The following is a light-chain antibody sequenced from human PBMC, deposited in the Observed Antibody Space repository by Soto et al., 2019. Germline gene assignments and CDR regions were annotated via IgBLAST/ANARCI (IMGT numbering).Light chain of an antibody. CDR3: SSYAGGGV. Sequence: QSALTQPPSASGSPGQSVAISCTGTSSDVGGYNYVSWYQQHPGKAPKLIIYEVTKRPSGVPDRFSGSKSGNTASLTVSGLQAEDEADYYCSSYAGGGVFGGGTKVTVL. CDR2: EVT. J-gene: IGLJ3*02. V-gene: IGLV2-8*01. CDR1: SSDVGGYNY.